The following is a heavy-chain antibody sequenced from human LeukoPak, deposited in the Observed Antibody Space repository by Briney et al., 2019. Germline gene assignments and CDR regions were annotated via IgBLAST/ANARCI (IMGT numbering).Heavy chain of an antibody. Sequence: SETLSLTCTVSGGSMSAYYWTWFRQPPGKGLEWIGYIYYSGSTNYNPSLRSRVTISVDTSNNQFSLKLTSVTAADMAVYYCATIAGSSSYWGQGTLVTVSS. J-gene: IGHJ4*02. V-gene: IGHV4-59*08. CDR2: IYYSGST. CDR3: ATIAGSSSY. D-gene: IGHD6-6*01. CDR1: GGSMSAYY.